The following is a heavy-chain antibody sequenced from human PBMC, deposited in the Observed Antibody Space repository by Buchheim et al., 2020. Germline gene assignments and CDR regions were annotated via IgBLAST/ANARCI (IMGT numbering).Heavy chain of an antibody. CDR1: GFTLSSYT. D-gene: IGHD3-9*01. V-gene: IGHV3-23*01. Sequence: EVQLLESGGGLVQPGGSLRLSCTASGFTLSSYTMSWVRQAPGKGLEWVSSIRGVGFIGDSTFYADSVKGRFTISRDQSQNTLFLQMNSLGAEDTAIYYCARVPTYYNILGGNPVDYWGQGTL. CDR2: IRGVGFIGDST. J-gene: IGHJ4*02. CDR3: ARVPTYYNILGGNPVDY.